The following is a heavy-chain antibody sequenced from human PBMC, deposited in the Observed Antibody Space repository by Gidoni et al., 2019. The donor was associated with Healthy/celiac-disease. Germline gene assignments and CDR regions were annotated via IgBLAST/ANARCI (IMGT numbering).Heavy chain of an antibody. J-gene: IGHJ4*02. CDR2: IYHSGST. Sequence: QVQLQESGPGLVKPSGTLSLTCAVSGGSISSSNWWSWVRQPPGKGLEWIGEIYHSGSTNYNQSLKSRVTISVDKSKNQFSLKLSSVTAADTAVYYCASAMGGYCSGGSCYLTNSYFDYWGQGTLVTVSS. CDR3: ASAMGGYCSGGSCYLTNSYFDY. V-gene: IGHV4-4*02. D-gene: IGHD2-15*01. CDR1: GGSISSSNW.